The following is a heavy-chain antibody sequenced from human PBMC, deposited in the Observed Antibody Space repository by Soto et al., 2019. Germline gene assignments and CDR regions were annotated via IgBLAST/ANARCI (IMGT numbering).Heavy chain of an antibody. Sequence: ESGGGLVQPGGSLRLSCVASGLTFSRNAMNWVRQAPGKGLEWVSVISGSGDSTYYADSVEGRFTISRDNSKNTLYLQMNSLRAEDTAVYYFAKGMGSGTYALDYWGQGALVTVSS. J-gene: IGHJ4*02. V-gene: IGHV3-23*01. CDR3: AKGMGSGTYALDY. D-gene: IGHD3-10*01. CDR1: GLTFSRNA. CDR2: ISGSGDST.